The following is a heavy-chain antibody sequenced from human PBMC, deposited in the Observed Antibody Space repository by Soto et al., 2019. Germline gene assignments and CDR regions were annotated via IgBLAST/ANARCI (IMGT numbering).Heavy chain of an antibody. CDR1: GFSFGSYA. D-gene: IGHD3-3*01. Sequence: GGSLRLSCAASGFSFGSYALSWVRQAPGKGLEWVSTISGSDGKTFYADSVKGRFSISRDTSQSTLYLQMNRLRADDTAIYYCARWSYLDYWGQGTRVTVSS. CDR3: ARWSYLDY. CDR2: ISGSDGKT. V-gene: IGHV3-23*01. J-gene: IGHJ4*02.